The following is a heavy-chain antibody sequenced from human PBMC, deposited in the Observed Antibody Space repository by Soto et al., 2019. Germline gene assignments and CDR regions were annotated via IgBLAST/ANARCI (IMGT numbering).Heavy chain of an antibody. CDR2: ISSSSSTI. Sequence: PGGSLRLSCAASGFTFSSYIMNWVRQAPGKGLEWVSYISSSSSTIYYADSVKGRFTISRDNAKNSLYLQMNSLRDEDTAVYYCARELLWFGESNYYYYGMDVWGQGTTVTVSS. CDR1: GFTFSSYI. CDR3: ARELLWFGESNYYYYGMDV. D-gene: IGHD3-10*01. V-gene: IGHV3-48*02. J-gene: IGHJ6*02.